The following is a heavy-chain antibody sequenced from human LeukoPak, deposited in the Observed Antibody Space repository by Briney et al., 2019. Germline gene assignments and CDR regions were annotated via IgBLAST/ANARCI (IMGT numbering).Heavy chain of an antibody. D-gene: IGHD3-22*01. Sequence: GGSLRLSCAASGFTFSSFSMNWVRQAPGKGLEWVSYIRTSGTNTDYTGSVKGRFTISRDNAKNSLYLQMNSLRAEDTAVYYCAKDEGYYYDSSGYYDYWXXGTLVTVSS. V-gene: IGHV3-48*04. CDR2: IRTSGTNT. CDR3: AKDEGYYYDSSGYYDY. J-gene: IGHJ4*01. CDR1: GFTFSSFS.